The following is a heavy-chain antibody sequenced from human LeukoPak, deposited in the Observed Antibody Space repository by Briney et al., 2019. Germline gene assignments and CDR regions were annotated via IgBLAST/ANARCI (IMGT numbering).Heavy chain of an antibody. Sequence: GGSLRLSCAASGFPFSSYWMHWVRQAPGKGLVWVSRINIDGSNTNYADSVKGRFTISGDNAKNTLYLQMDSLRAEDTAVYYCARSLGGAYDYWGQGTLVTVSS. CDR1: GFPFSSYW. V-gene: IGHV3-74*01. CDR3: ARSLGGAYDY. D-gene: IGHD1-26*01. CDR2: INIDGSNT. J-gene: IGHJ4*02.